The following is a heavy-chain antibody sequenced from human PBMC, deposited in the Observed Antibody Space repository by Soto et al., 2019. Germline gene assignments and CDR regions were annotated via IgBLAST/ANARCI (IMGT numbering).Heavy chain of an antibody. CDR3: ARDGSTSWYSYDYHGMDV. CDR1: GFTFRTYW. CDR2: INQDGSEK. D-gene: IGHD6-13*01. V-gene: IGHV3-7*05. J-gene: IGHJ6*02. Sequence: EVQLVESGGGLVQPGGSLRLSCAASGFTFRTYWLSWVRQVPGKGLEWVANINQDGSEKNYMDSVKSRFTISRDNAKNSLYLQMSSLRAEDTALYYCARDGSTSWYSYDYHGMDVWGQGTTVTVSS.